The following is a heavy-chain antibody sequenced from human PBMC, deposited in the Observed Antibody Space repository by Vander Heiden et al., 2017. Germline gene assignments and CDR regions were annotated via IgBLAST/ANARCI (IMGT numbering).Heavy chain of an antibody. V-gene: IGHV3-33*01. CDR3: ARDNAAGYSTFFDC. J-gene: IGHJ4*02. Sequence: VELVDSGGGVVQPGRSLRLSCAASGFTFSTYGMHWVRQAPGKGLEWVAVIWYDGSEKYYGESVKGRFTISRDNSKNTLYLQMNSLRAEDTAVYYCARDNAAGYSTFFDCWGQGTLVTVSS. D-gene: IGHD2-2*01. CDR2: IWYDGSEK. CDR1: GFTFSTYG.